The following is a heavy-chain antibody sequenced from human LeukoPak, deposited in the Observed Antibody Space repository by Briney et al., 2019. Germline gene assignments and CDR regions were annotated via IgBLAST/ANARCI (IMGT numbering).Heavy chain of an antibody. D-gene: IGHD2-2*01. CDR1: GGSISNYY. CDR2: INHSGST. CDR3: ARLTVKRYCSSTSCPKHFDY. Sequence: SETLSLTCTSSGGSISNYYWSWIRQPPGKGLEWIGEINHSGSTNYNPSLKSRVTISVDTSKNQFSLKLSSVTAADTAVYYCARLTVKRYCSSTSCPKHFDYWGQGTLVTVSS. J-gene: IGHJ4*02. V-gene: IGHV4-34*01.